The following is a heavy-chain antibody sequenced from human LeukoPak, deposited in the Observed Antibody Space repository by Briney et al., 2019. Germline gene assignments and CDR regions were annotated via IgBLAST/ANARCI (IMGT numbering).Heavy chain of an antibody. CDR2: VYKDGSIT. CDR1: GFPFSNYW. J-gene: IGHJ4*02. D-gene: IGHD5-18*01. CDR3: ARGGYHVYYLDY. Sequence: GGSLRLSCAASGFPFSNYWMHWVRQAPGKGPEWVARVYKDGSITNYADSVKGRFTISRDNAKNTVYLQMNSLRAEDTAVYYCARGGYHVYYLDYWGQGSLVTVSS. V-gene: IGHV3-74*01.